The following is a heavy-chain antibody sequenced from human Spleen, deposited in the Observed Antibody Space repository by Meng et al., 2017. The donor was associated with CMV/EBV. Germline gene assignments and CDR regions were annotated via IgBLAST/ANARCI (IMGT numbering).Heavy chain of an antibody. CDR3: ARSYYYGMDV. J-gene: IGHJ6*02. V-gene: IGHV4-34*01. CDR1: GGSFSGYY. Sequence: SETLSLTCAVYGGSFSGYYWSWIRQPPGKGLEWIGSIYYSGSTYYNPSLKSRVTISVDTSKNQFSLKLSSVTAADTAVYYCARSYYYGMDVWGQGTTVTVSS. CDR2: IYYSGST.